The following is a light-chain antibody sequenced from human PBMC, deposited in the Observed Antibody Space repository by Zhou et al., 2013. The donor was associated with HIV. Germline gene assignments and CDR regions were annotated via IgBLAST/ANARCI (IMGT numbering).Light chain of an antibody. CDR3: QQYYTTPFT. V-gene: IGKV1-NL1*01. Sequence: DIQMTQSPSSLSASVGDRVTITCRASQGISNSLAWYQQKPGKAPKLLLFGTSTLESGVPSRFSGSGSGTHYTLTISSLQPEDFTTYYCQQYYTTPFTFGQGTKLEI. J-gene: IGKJ2*01. CDR1: QGISNS. CDR2: GTS.